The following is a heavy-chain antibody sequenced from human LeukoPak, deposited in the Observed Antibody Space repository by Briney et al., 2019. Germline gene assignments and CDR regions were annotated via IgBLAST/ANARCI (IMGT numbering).Heavy chain of an antibody. V-gene: IGHV3-48*03. CDR3: ARDAAMACFDY. CDR2: ISSSGSTI. CDR1: GFTFISYE. D-gene: IGHD5-18*01. Sequence: PGGSLRLSCAASGFTFISYEMNWVRQAPGKGLEWVSYISSSGSTIYYADSVKGRFTISRDNAKNSLYLQMNSLRAEDTAVYYCARDAAMACFDYWGQGSLVTVSS. J-gene: IGHJ4*02.